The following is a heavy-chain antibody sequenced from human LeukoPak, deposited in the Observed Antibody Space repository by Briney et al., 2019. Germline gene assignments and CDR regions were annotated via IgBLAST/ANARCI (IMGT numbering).Heavy chain of an antibody. Sequence: GGSLRLSCAASGFTFSTHAMSWVRQAPGKGLEWVSGISGSGSGTYYADSVRGRFTISRDNSKNTLSLHMSSLRTEDTAVYYCATGNGHAFDIWGQGTMVTVSA. J-gene: IGHJ3*02. V-gene: IGHV3-23*01. CDR1: GFTFSTHA. CDR2: ISGSGSGT. CDR3: ATGNGHAFDI. D-gene: IGHD3-10*01.